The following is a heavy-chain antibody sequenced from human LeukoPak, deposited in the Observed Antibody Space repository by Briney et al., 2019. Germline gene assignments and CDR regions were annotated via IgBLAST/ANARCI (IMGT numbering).Heavy chain of an antibody. CDR2: IGNTGSPI. D-gene: IGHD1-26*01. J-gene: IGHJ4*02. CDR1: GFTFSTYA. CDR3: ARGGNYAPFDY. Sequence: AGGSLRLSCAASGFTFSTYAMSWVRQVPGKGLEWVAYIGNTGSPINYGESVKGRFTISRDNAKNSLYLQMNSLRGDDTGIYYCARGGNYAPFDYWGQGALVAVSS. V-gene: IGHV3-48*03.